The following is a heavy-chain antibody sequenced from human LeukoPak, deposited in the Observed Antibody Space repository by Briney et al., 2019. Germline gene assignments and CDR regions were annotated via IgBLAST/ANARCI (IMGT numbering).Heavy chain of an antibody. D-gene: IGHD6-6*01. CDR3: ACGEEYIGGIFDY. J-gene: IGHJ4*02. Sequence: SETLSLTCTVSGGSISTYYWSWIRQPPGKGLEWIGYIYYSGSTNYNPSLKSRVTISVDTSKNQFSLKLTSVTAADTAMYYCACGEEYIGGIFDYWGQGTLVTVSS. CDR1: GGSISTYY. CDR2: IYYSGST. V-gene: IGHV4-59*01.